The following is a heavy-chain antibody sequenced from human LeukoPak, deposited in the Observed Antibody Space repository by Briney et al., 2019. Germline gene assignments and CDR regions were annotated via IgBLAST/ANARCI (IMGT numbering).Heavy chain of an antibody. CDR2: TYYRSKWYN. V-gene: IGHV6-1*01. J-gene: IGHJ5*01. CDR3: ARVMEYSGSWNWVDY. Sequence: SQTLSLTCAISGDIVSSNSAAWNWIRQSPSRGLEWLGRTYYRSKWYNDYAESVKSRITINPDTSKNQFSLQLNSVTPEDTAVYYCARVMEYSGSWNWVDYWGQGTLVTVSS. CDR1: GDIVSSNSAA. D-gene: IGHD1-26*01.